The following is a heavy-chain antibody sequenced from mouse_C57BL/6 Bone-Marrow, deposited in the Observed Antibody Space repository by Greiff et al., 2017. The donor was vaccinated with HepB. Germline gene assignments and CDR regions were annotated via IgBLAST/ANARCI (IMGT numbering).Heavy chain of an antibody. V-gene: IGHV1-4*01. Sequence: VKLMESGAELARPGASVKMSCKASGYTFTSYTMHWVKQRPGQGLEWIGYINPSSGYTKYNQKFKDKATLTADKSSSTAYMQLSSLTSEDSAVYYCARPAKLRYWYFDVWGTGTTVTVSS. D-gene: IGHD2-4*01. CDR1: GYTFTSYT. CDR3: ARPAKLRYWYFDV. CDR2: INPSSGYT. J-gene: IGHJ1*03.